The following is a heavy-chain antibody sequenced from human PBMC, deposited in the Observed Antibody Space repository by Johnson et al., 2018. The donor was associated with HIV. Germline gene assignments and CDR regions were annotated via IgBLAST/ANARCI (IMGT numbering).Heavy chain of an antibody. CDR3: AKDVGNYWPNAFDV. V-gene: IGHV3-30*02. Sequence: QVQLVKSGGGVVQPGGSLTLSCAASGFAFNAYGMHWVRQAPGKGLQWVTFIRYDGSNKYYADSVNGRFTISRDNSKNTLYLQMNSLRAEDTAVYYCAKDVGNYWPNAFDVWGQGTMLTVSS. J-gene: IGHJ3*01. D-gene: IGHD3-22*01. CDR2: IRYDGSNK. CDR1: GFAFNAYG.